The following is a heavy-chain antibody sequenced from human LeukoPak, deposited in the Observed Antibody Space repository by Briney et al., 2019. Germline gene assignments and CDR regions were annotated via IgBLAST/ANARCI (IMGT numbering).Heavy chain of an antibody. D-gene: IGHD6-19*01. J-gene: IGHJ6*02. CDR3: AKEYGSGWKLIGV. Sequence: GGSLRLSCAAFGFTFDDYGMHWVRQAPGKGLEWVSGISWNSGNIGYADSVKGRFTISRDNAKNSLYLQMNSLGAEDTAVYYCAKEYGSGWKLIGVWGQGTTVTVS. V-gene: IGHV3-9*01. CDR1: GFTFDDYG. CDR2: ISWNSGNI.